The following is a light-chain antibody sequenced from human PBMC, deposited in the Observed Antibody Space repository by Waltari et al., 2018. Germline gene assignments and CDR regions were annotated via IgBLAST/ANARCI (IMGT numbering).Light chain of an antibody. CDR1: TGAVISHYY. V-gene: IGLV7-43*01. J-gene: IGLJ3*02. CDR3: ALYYGNARWV. CDR2: NPD. Sequence: QTVVTQEPSLTVPPGGTVTLTCASFTGAVISHYYPIWFQQKPGQAPRTLIYNPDKKHPWTPARFSGSLRGDKAALTLSPAQPEDEAEYYCALYYGNARWVFGGGTNLTVL.